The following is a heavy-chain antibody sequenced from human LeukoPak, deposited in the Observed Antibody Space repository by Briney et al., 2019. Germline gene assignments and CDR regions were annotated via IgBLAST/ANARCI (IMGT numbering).Heavy chain of an antibody. CDR3: AKGHRHLREVYYVDY. CDR2: IRYDGSNK. D-gene: IGHD3-16*01. Sequence: GGSLRLSCAASGFNSRTYGMHWVRQAPGKGLEWVAFIRYDGSNKYYADSVKARFTISRDNSKNTLFLQMNRLKSEDTALYYCAKGHRHLREVYYVDYWGQGTLVTVSS. CDR1: GFNSRTYG. V-gene: IGHV3-30*02. J-gene: IGHJ4*02.